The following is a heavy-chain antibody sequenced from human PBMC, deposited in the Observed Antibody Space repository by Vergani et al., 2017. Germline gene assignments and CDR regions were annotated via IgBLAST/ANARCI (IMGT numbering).Heavy chain of an antibody. D-gene: IGHD3-16*02. J-gene: IGHJ4*02. CDR2: NNHSGST. CDR3: ARGGELRLGELSRVGYFDY. CDR1: GGSLSGYY. Sequence: QVQLQQWGAGLLKPSETLSLICAVYGGSLSGYYWSWIRQRPGTGLEWIGENNHSGSTNYNPSLKSRVTISVDTSKNQFSLKLSSWTAADTAVYYCARGGELRLGELSRVGYFDYWGQGTLVTVSS. V-gene: IGHV4-34*01.